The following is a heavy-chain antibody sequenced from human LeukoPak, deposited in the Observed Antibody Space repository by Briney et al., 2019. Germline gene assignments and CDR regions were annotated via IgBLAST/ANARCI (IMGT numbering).Heavy chain of an antibody. D-gene: IGHD6-13*01. J-gene: IGHJ4*02. CDR3: ARDLTGAGYSSSWSPAGY. V-gene: IGHV1-46*01. CDR1: GYTFTSYY. Sequence: ASVKVSCKASGYTFTSYYMHWVRQAPGQGLEWMGIINPSGGSTSYAQKFQGRVTMTRDTSTSTVYMELSSLRSEDTAVYYCARDLTGAGYSSSWSPAGYWGQGTLVTVSS. CDR2: INPSGGST.